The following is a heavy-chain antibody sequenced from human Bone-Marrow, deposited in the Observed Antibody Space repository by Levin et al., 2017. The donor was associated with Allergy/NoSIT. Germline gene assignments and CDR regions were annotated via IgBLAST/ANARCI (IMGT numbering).Heavy chain of an antibody. CDR2: ISYDGSNK. D-gene: IGHD4-17*01. CDR1: GFTFSSYA. V-gene: IGHV3-30*04. J-gene: IGHJ4*02. Sequence: GGSLRLSCAASGFTFSSYAMHWVRQAPGKGLEWVAVISYDGSNKYYADSVKGRFTISRDNSKNTLYLQMNSLRAEDTAVYYCARATVTNFDYWGQGTLVTVSS. CDR3: ARATVTNFDY.